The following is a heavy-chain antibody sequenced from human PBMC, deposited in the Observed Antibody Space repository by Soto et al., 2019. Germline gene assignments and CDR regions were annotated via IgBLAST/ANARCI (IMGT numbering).Heavy chain of an antibody. CDR3: ARHGYTSGRTYFDY. D-gene: IGHD6-19*01. CDR1: GGSFGSSSYY. V-gene: IGHV4-39*01. CDR2: IYDRGST. Sequence: PSETLSLTCTVSGGSFGSSSYYWGWIRQPPGKGLEWIGSIYDRGSTYSNPSLKSRLTTSLDTSKNQFSLKLTSVTAADTAVYFCARHGYTSGRTYFDYWGQGTLVTVSS. J-gene: IGHJ4*02.